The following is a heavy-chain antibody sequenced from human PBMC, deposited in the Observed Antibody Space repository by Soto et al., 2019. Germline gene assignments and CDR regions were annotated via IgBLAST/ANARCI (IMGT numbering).Heavy chain of an antibody. CDR1: GFTFSSYG. CDR3: ARSKGYREPYFDY. CDR2: IWYDGSNK. Sequence: PGGSLRLSCAASGFTFSSYGMHWVRQAPGKGLEWVAVIWYDGSNKYYAASVKGRFTISRDNSKNTLYLQMNSLRAEDTAVYYCARSKGYREPYFDYWGQGTLVTVSS. J-gene: IGHJ4*02. D-gene: IGHD3-16*02. V-gene: IGHV3-33*01.